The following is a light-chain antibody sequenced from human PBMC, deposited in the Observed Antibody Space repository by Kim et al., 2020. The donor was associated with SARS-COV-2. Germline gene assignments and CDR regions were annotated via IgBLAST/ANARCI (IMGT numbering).Light chain of an antibody. CDR3: QQYDSYPHT. CDR1: QSVGGW. CDR2: KAI. V-gene: IGKV1-5*03. Sequence: DIQMTQSPSILSTSVGDRVTITCRASQSVGGWLAWYQQRPGKAPKLLIYKAITLQSGVPSRFSGSGSGTEFTLTISSLQPDDFATYYCQQYDSYPHTFGPGTKLEI. J-gene: IGKJ2*01.